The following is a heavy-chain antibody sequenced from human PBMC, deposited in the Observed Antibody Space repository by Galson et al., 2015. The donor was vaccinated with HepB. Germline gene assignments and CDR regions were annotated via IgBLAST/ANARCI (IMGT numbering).Heavy chain of an antibody. J-gene: IGHJ6*02. V-gene: IGHV7-4-1*02. Sequence: SVKVSCKASGYTFTSYAMNWVRQAPGQGLEWMGWINTNTGNPTYAQGFTERFDFSLDTSVSTAYLQISSLKAEDTAVYYCARYYYSSSWYNIRKVYYYYYGMDVWGQGTTVTVSS. D-gene: IGHD6-13*01. CDR2: INTNTGNP. CDR3: ARYYYSSSWYNIRKVYYYYYGMDV. CDR1: GYTFTSYA.